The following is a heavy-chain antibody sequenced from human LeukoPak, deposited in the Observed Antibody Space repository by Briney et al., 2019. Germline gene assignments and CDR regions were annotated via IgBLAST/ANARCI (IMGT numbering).Heavy chain of an antibody. D-gene: IGHD3-3*02. Sequence: SETLSLTCTVSGGSISSGGYYWSWIRQHPGMGLEWIGYIYYSGSTYYNPSLKSRVTISVDTSKNQFSLKLSSVTAADTAVYYCARDGISLGAFDIWGQGTMVTVSS. V-gene: IGHV4-31*03. J-gene: IGHJ3*02. CDR1: GGSISSGGYY. CDR2: IYYSGST. CDR3: ARDGISLGAFDI.